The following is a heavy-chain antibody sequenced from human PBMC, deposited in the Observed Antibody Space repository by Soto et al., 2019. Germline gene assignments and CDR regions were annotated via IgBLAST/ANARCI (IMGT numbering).Heavy chain of an antibody. CDR3: ARESFSASPNFFDY. CDR2: IGLSGDTI. Sequence: PGGSLRLSCAVSGFSFTNYEMNWVRQAPGKGLEWIAYIGLSGDTIYYADSVKGRFTISRDHAKNSLELQMNSLRADDTALYYCARESFSASPNFFDYWGRGTQVTV. D-gene: IGHD3-16*01. V-gene: IGHV3-48*03. CDR1: GFSFTNYE. J-gene: IGHJ4*02.